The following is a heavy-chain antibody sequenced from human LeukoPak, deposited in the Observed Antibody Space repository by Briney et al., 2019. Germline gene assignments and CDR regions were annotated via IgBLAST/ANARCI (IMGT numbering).Heavy chain of an antibody. J-gene: IGHJ4*02. Sequence: ASVKVSCKASGYTFTNYPMIWVRHAPGQGLEWMGWINTNTGNPTYAQGFTGRFVFSLDTSVGTTYLQINSLKTEDTAVYYCARGGYSRGQGSPFDYWGQGTLVTVSS. D-gene: IGHD6-19*01. CDR1: GYTFTNYP. V-gene: IGHV7-4-1*02. CDR2: INTNTGNP. CDR3: ARGGYSRGQGSPFDY.